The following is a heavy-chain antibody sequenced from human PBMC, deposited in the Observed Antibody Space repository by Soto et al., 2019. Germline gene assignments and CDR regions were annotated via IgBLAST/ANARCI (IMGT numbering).Heavy chain of an antibody. CDR3: VRMGFSGGGYLSYYYYGMDI. V-gene: IGHV5-51*03. D-gene: IGHD5-12*01. Sequence: EVQLVQSGAEVKEQGESLKISCKGSGYSFTKYWIGWVRQMPGKGLEWMAIIYPDESDTRYSPSFQGQVTISADKSISTAYLQWSSLKASDTAMYYCVRMGFSGGGYLSYYYYGMDIWGQGTTVTVSS. CDR1: GYSFTKYW. CDR2: IYPDESDT. J-gene: IGHJ6*02.